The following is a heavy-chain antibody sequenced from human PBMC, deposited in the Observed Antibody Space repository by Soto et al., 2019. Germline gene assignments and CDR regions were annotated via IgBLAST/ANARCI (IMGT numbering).Heavy chain of an antibody. J-gene: IGHJ4*02. Sequence: QIQLVQSGAEVKKPGASVKVSCKTSGYTFITYGITWVRQAPGQGLEWMGWISPYNDNTNYAQNLQDRVTMTTDTSTITVYMELRSLRSDDADVDYCPRGAGRSLCDYWGQGTLVTVSS. V-gene: IGHV1-18*04. CDR1: GYTFITYG. CDR2: ISPYNDNT. D-gene: IGHD3-10*01. CDR3: PRGAGRSLCDY.